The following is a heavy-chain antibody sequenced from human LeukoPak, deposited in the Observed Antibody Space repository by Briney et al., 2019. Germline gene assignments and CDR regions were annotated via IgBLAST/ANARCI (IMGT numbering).Heavy chain of an antibody. V-gene: IGHV3-66*01. J-gene: IGHJ4*02. D-gene: IGHD5-12*01. CDR2: IHSGGST. CDR1: GFTVSSNY. CDR3: ARRAEIFSGYDLLDY. Sequence: GGSLRLSCAASGFTVSSNYMSWVRQAPGKGLEWVSTIHSGGSTYYADSVKGRFTISRDNSKNTLYLQMNSLRAEDTAVYYCARRAEIFSGYDLLDYWGQGTLVTVSS.